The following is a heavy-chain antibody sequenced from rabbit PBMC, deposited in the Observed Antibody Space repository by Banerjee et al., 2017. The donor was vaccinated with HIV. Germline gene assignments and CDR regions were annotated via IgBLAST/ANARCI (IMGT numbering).Heavy chain of an antibody. CDR1: GFTLSSYW. J-gene: IGHJ4*01. CDR2: INTSSGNT. CDR3: ARDLAGAIGWNFNL. D-gene: IGHD4-1*01. V-gene: IGHV1S45*01. Sequence: QEQLVESGGGLVQPEGSLTLTCKASGFTLSSYWMWWVRQAPGKGLEWIACINTSSGNTVYASWAKGRFTISKTSSTTVTLQMTSLTAADTATYFCARDLAGAIGWNFNLWGPGTLVTVS.